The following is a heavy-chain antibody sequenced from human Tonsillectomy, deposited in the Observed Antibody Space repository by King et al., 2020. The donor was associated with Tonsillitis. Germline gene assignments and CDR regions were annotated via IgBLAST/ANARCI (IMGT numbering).Heavy chain of an antibody. D-gene: IGHD2-2*01. CDR1: GFTFSTYT. Sequence: VQLVESGGGLIPPGGSLRLSCAASGFTFSTYTMHWVRQAPGKGLEYVSAISTNGGSTYYANSVKGRFTISRDNSKNTLYLQMVSLRAEDMAVYYCASDNAPHDYWDQGTLVTVSS. V-gene: IGHV3-64*01. CDR3: ASDNAPHDY. J-gene: IGHJ4*02. CDR2: ISTNGGST.